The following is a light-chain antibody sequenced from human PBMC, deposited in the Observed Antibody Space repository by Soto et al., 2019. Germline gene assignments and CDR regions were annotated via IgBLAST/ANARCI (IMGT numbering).Light chain of an antibody. V-gene: IGKV1-39*01. CDR3: QQYYSYLLT. J-gene: IGKJ5*01. Sequence: DIQMTQSPSSLSASVGDRVTITCRASQSISFYLNWYQQKPGKAPNLLIYAASSLQSGVPSRFSGSGSGTDFTLTISCLQSEDFATYYCQQYYSYLLTFGQGTRLET. CDR1: QSISFY. CDR2: AAS.